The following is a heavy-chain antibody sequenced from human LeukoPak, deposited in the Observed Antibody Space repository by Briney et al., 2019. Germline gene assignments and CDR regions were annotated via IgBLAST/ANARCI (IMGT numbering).Heavy chain of an antibody. D-gene: IGHD2-2*01. Sequence: SQTLSLTCTVSGGSVSSGNYYWSWIRQPAGKGLEWIGRVYTSGGTNYILSLKSRITISVDTSKNQFSLKLRSVTAADTAVYYCANGGYCSSTSCYPNWFDPWGQGTLVTVSS. CDR3: ANGGYCSSTSCYPNWFDP. CDR2: VYTSGGT. V-gene: IGHV4-61*02. J-gene: IGHJ5*02. CDR1: GGSVSSGNYY.